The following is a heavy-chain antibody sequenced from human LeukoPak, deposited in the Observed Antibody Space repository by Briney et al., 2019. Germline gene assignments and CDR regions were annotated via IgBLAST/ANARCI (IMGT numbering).Heavy chain of an antibody. CDR1: GYIFTGYY. CDR2: INPNSGDT. V-gene: IGHV1-2*02. J-gene: IGHJ6*03. Sequence: GASVKVSCKASGYIFTGYYMHWVRQAPGQGLEWMGWINPNSGDTNYAQRFQGRVTMTRDTSISTAYMELSSLRSEDTAVYYCARSSGYYSSLFYMHVWGKGTTVTVSS. D-gene: IGHD3-22*01. CDR3: ARSSGYYSSLFYMHV.